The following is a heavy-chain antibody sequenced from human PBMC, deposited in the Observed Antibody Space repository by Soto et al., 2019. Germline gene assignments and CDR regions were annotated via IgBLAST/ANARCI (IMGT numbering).Heavy chain of an antibody. Sequence: GSGPTLVNPTQALTLTCTFSGFSLSTSGVGVGWIRQPPGKALEWLALIYWDDDKRYSPSLRGRLTITKDTSKNQVVLTMTNMDPVDTATYYCAQTTHFYDTSGPYYYGMDVWGQGTTVTVSS. CDR3: AQTTHFYDTSGPYYYGMDV. D-gene: IGHD3-22*01. CDR2: IYWDDDK. CDR1: GFSLSTSGVG. V-gene: IGHV2-5*02. J-gene: IGHJ6*02.